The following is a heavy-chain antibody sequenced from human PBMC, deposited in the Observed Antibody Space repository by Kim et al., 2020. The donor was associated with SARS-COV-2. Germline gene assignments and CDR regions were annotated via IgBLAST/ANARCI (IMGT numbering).Heavy chain of an antibody. CDR3: ARDEVGSSYGRIVFYGL. J-gene: IGHJ6*01. Sequence: GGSLRLSCAASGFTFSTYWMTWVRQAPGKGLEWVANIKDDGSEKYYVDSVKGRFTISRDNSKNSLYMQMNSLRAEDTAVYYCARDEVGSSYGRIVFYGL. CDR2: IKDDGSEK. D-gene: IGHD5-18*01. V-gene: IGHV3-7*01. CDR1: GFTFSTYW.